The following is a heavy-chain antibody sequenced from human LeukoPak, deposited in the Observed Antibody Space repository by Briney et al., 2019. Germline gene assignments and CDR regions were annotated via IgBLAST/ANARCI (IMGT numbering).Heavy chain of an antibody. V-gene: IGHV4-34*01. J-gene: IGHJ4*02. D-gene: IGHD3-9*01. Sequence: SSETLSLTCAVYGGSFSGYYWSWIRQPPGKGLEWIGEINHSGSTNYNPSPKSRVTISVDTSKNQFSLKLSSVTAADTAVYYCARGTPSYEYYDILTGLDYWGQGTLVTVSS. CDR2: INHSGST. CDR1: GGSFSGYY. CDR3: ARGTPSYEYYDILTGLDY.